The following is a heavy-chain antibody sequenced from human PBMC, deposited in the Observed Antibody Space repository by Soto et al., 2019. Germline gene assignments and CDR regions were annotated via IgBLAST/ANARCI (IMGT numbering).Heavy chain of an antibody. CDR3: ATDRSGWHDYPGWFDP. D-gene: IGHD1-1*01. CDR1: GFTFSSYR. J-gene: IGHJ5*02. V-gene: IGHV3-21*01. CDR2: ISSSTTDI. Sequence: EVQLVESGGGLVKPGGSLRLSCAASGFTFSSYRMNWVRQAPGKGLEWVSSISSSTTDIFYADSVKGRFTISRDNAKNSVYLQMNSLRAEDTAVYYCATDRSGWHDYPGWFDPWGQGTLVTVSS.